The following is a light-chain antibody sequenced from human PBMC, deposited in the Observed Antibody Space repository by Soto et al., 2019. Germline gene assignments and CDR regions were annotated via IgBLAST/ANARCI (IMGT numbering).Light chain of an antibody. J-gene: IGKJ1*01. CDR2: GAS. V-gene: IGKV3-15*01. CDR1: QSVSSN. Sequence: ETVMTQSAATLSVSPGERATLSCRASQSVSSNLAWYQQQPGQAPRLLIYGASTRVTGIPARFSGSGSGTEFTLTISSLQSEDFAVYYCQQYNNWPRTFGQGTKVDIK. CDR3: QQYNNWPRT.